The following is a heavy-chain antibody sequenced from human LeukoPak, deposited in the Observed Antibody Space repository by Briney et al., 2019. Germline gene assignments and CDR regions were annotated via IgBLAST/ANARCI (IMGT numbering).Heavy chain of an antibody. D-gene: IGHD6-19*01. J-gene: IGHJ6*02. CDR2: IWYDGSKK. Sequence: GGSLRLSCAASGFSFSSYGMHWVRQAPGKGLEWVAVIWYDGSKKYYADSVKGRFIISRDNSRNTLYLQMNSLRVEDTTVYYCARESIPLAESYYHHYGLDVWGQGTTVSVSS. CDR3: ARESIPLAESYYHHYGLDV. CDR1: GFSFSSYG. V-gene: IGHV3-33*01.